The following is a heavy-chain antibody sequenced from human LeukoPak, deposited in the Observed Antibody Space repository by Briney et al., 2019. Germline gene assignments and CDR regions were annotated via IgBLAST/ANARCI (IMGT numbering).Heavy chain of an antibody. CDR2: IRSKTDGETR. V-gene: IGHV3-15*07. Sequence: PGGSLRLSCAASGFTFPNAWMNWVRQAPGKGLECVGRIRSKTDGETRDYAAPVKGRFAISRDDSKNILYLQMSSLKTEDTGVYXXAXEVXVVXGXXSDPTAVDYWGQGTLVTVAS. D-gene: IGHD3-22*01. CDR1: GFTFPNAW. J-gene: IGHJ4*02. CDR3: AXEVXVVXGXXSDPTAVDY.